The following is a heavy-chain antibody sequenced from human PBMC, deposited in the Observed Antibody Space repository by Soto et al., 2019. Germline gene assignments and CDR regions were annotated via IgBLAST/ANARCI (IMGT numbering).Heavy chain of an antibody. CDR1: GFTFSSYG. Sequence: GGSLRLSCAASGFTFSSYGMHWVRQAPGKGLEWVAVISYDGSNKYYADSVKGRFTISRDNSKNTLYPQMNSLRAEDTAVYYCAKENTYYYDSSGPDAFDIWGQGTMVTVSS. CDR2: ISYDGSNK. D-gene: IGHD3-22*01. CDR3: AKENTYYYDSSGPDAFDI. J-gene: IGHJ3*02. V-gene: IGHV3-30*18.